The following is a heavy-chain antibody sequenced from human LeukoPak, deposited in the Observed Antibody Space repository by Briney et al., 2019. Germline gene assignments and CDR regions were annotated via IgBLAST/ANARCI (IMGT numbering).Heavy chain of an antibody. D-gene: IGHD5-24*01. V-gene: IGHV4-59*12. J-gene: IGHJ4*02. CDR3: ARRRRDGYNLYY. CDR2: IYYSGST. CDR1: GGSISSYY. Sequence: SETLSLTCTVSGGSISSYYWSWIRQPPGKGLEWIGYIYYSGSTNYNPSLKSRVTISVDTSKNQFSLKLSSVTAADTAVYYCARRRRDGYNLYYWGQGTLVTVSS.